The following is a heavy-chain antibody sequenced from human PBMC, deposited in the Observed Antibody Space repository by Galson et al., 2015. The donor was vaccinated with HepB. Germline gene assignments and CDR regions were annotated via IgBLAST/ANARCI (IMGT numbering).Heavy chain of an antibody. CDR3: ARDHPMVRVVYYYYGMDV. CDR2: TYYRSKWNN. J-gene: IGHJ6*02. CDR1: GDSVSSSSAA. V-gene: IGHV6-1*01. Sequence: CAISGDSVSSSSAAWNWIRQSPSRGLEWLGRTYYRSKWNNDYAGSVKSRITINPDTSKNQFSLQLNSVTPEDTAVYYCARDHPMVRVVYYYYGMDVWGPGTTVTVAS. D-gene: IGHD3-10*01.